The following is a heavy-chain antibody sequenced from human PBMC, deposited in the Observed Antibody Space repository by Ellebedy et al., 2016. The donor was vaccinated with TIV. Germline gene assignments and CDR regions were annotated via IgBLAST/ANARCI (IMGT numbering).Heavy chain of an antibody. CDR3: ARHRIGPYHGSGSYRWFDP. CDR2: IYYSGST. J-gene: IGHJ5*02. V-gene: IGHV4-39*01. D-gene: IGHD3-10*01. CDR1: GDSISSSSYY. Sequence: SETLSLTCTVSGDSISSSSYYWGWIRQPPGKGLEWIGSIYYSGSTYYNPSLKSRVTISVDTSKNQFSLKLSSVTAADTAVYYCARHRIGPYHGSGSYRWFDPWGQGTLVTVSS.